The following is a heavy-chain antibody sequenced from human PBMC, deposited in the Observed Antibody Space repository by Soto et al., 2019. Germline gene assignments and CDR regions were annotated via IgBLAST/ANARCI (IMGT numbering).Heavy chain of an antibody. CDR3: ARGTPSTVTTWGYYYYYYMDV. CDR1: GGSFSGYY. D-gene: IGHD4-4*01. J-gene: IGHJ6*03. CDR2: INHSGST. V-gene: IGHV4-34*01. Sequence: SETPSLTCAVYGGSFSGYYWSWIRQPPGKGLEWIGEINHSGSTNYNPSLKSRVTISVDTSKNQFSLKLSSVTAADTAVYYCARGTPSTVTTWGYYYYYYMDVWGKGTTVTLSS.